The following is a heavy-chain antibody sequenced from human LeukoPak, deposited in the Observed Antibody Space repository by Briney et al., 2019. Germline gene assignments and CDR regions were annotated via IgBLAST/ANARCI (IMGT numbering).Heavy chain of an antibody. D-gene: IGHD6-19*01. CDR2: INHSGST. CDR1: GGSFSGYY. Sequence: SETLSLTCAVYGGSFSGYYWSWIRQPPGKGLEWIGEINHSGSTNYNPSLKSRVTISVDTSKNQFSLKLSSVTAADTAVYYCARWNLGIAVAGNAYDYWGQGTLVTVSS. CDR3: ARWNLGIAVAGNAYDY. V-gene: IGHV4-34*01. J-gene: IGHJ4*02.